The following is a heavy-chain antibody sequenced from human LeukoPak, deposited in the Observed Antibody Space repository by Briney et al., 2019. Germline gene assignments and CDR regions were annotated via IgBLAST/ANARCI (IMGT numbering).Heavy chain of an antibody. J-gene: IGHJ6*03. D-gene: IGHD5/OR15-5a*01. V-gene: IGHV3-30*02. CDR3: AKVSTIYYYYMDV. Sequence: GGSLRLSCAASGFTFSSYGMHRVRQAPGKGLEWVAFIRYDGSNKYYADSVKGRFTISRDNSKNTLYLQMNSLRAEDTAVYYCAKVSTIYYYYMDVWGKRTTVTISS. CDR2: IRYDGSNK. CDR1: GFTFSSYG.